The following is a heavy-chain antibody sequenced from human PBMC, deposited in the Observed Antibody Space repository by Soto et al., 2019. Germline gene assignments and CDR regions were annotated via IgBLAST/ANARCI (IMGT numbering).Heavy chain of an antibody. CDR3: VRKYPGTRPFDY. V-gene: IGHV3-23*01. CDR2: IGTDGNT. D-gene: IGHD2-2*01. CDR1: GFTFNSYA. Sequence: PGGSLRLSCAASGFTFNSYAMNWVRQAPGKGLAWASAIGTDGNTYYANSVKGRFTISRDNSRTTLYLQMNSLRVEDTALYYCVRKYPGTRPFDYWGQGTLVTVSS. J-gene: IGHJ4*01.